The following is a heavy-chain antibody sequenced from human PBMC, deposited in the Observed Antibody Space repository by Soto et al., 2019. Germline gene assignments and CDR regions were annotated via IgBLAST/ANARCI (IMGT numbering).Heavy chain of an antibody. Sequence: PGGSLRLSCAASGFTFSSYGMHWVRQAPGKGLEWVAVIWYDGSNKYYADSVKGRFTISRDNSKNTLYLQMNSLRAEDTAVYYCAREGYDFWSGPLSYYYGMDVWGQGTTVTVSS. CDR3: AREGYDFWSGPLSYYYGMDV. D-gene: IGHD3-3*01. CDR1: GFTFSSYG. V-gene: IGHV3-33*01. CDR2: IWYDGSNK. J-gene: IGHJ6*02.